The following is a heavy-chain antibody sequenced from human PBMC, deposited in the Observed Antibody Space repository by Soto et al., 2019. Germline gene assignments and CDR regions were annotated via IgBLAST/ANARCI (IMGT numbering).Heavy chain of an antibody. J-gene: IGHJ4*02. V-gene: IGHV1-18*01. Sequence: QVQLVQSGAEVKKPGASVKVSCKASGYTFTSYGIRWVRQAPGQGLEWMGWISAYNGNTNYAQKLQGRVTMTTDTSKRTAYMELRSLRSDDTAVYYCARERGHHDDYDPFDYWGQGTLVTVSS. D-gene: IGHD4-17*01. CDR1: GYTFTSYG. CDR2: ISAYNGNT. CDR3: ARERGHHDDYDPFDY.